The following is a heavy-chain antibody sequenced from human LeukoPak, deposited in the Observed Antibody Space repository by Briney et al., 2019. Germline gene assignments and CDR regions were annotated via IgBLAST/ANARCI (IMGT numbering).Heavy chain of an antibody. CDR3: ARTSLYATNHDAFDI. CDR1: GYTFTNYD. J-gene: IGHJ3*02. D-gene: IGHD2-8*01. V-gene: IGHV1-8*01. Sequence: ASVKVSCKASGYTFTNYDINWVRQATGQGLEWMGWMNPNSGNTAYAQKYQGRVTMTRNASISTAYMELISLRSEDTAVYYCARTSLYATNHDAFDIWGQGTMVTVSS. CDR2: MNPNSGNT.